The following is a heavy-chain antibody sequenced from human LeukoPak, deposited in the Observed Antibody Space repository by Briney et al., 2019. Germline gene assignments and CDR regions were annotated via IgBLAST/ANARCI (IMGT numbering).Heavy chain of an antibody. D-gene: IGHD2-2*01. Sequence: SETLSLTCTVSGFSISSYHWSWLRQPPGKGLEWIGDIYYSGSTNYNPSLKSRVTIAVDTSKNQFSLKLRSVTAADTAVYYCARADSTSSPPNLWGRGTLVTVSS. CDR3: ARADSTSSPPNL. CDR1: GFSISSYH. J-gene: IGHJ2*01. CDR2: IYYSGST. V-gene: IGHV4-59*01.